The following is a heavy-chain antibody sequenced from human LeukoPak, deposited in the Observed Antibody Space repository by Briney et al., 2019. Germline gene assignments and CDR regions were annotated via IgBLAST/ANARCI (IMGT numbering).Heavy chain of an antibody. J-gene: IGHJ5*02. V-gene: IGHV3-53*01. CDR1: EFSVSSNY. CDR3: ARIKPCQSTSCSFHNWFDP. Sequence: PGGSLRLSCAASEFSVSSNYMTWVRQAPGKGLEWVSVIDSGGITYYADSVKGRFTISRDNAKNSLFLQMHSLRAEDTAVYYCARIKPCQSTSCSFHNWFDPWGQGTLVTVSS. CDR2: IDSGGIT. D-gene: IGHD2-2*01.